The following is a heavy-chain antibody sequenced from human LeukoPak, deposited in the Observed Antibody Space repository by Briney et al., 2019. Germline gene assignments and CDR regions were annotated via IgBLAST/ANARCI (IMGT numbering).Heavy chain of an antibody. Sequence: GASVKVSCKASGYTFTGYYMHWVRQAPGQGLEWMGWINPNSGGTNYAQKFQGRVTMTRDTSISTAYMELSRLRSDDTAVYYCAIDESVTTARTDYWGQGTLVTVSS. CDR2: INPNSGGT. V-gene: IGHV1-2*02. J-gene: IGHJ4*02. CDR3: AIDESVTTARTDY. D-gene: IGHD4-11*01. CDR1: GYTFTGYY.